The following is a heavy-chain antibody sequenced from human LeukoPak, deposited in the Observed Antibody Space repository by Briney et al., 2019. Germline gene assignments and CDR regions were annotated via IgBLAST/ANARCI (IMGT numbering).Heavy chain of an antibody. CDR3: ARARPLNDFWSGYSFDY. CDR1: GGSFSGYY. J-gene: IGHJ4*02. D-gene: IGHD3-3*01. V-gene: IGHV4-34*01. CDR2: INHSGST. Sequence: SETLSLTCAVYGGSFSGYYWSWIRQPPGKGLEWIGEINHSGSTNYNPSLKSRVTISVDTSKNQFSLKLSSVTAADTAVYYCARARPLNDFWSGYSFDYWGQGTLVTVSS.